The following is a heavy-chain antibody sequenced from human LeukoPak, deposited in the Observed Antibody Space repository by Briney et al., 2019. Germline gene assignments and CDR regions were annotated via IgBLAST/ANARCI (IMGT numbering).Heavy chain of an antibody. CDR2: MSHDGNTK. V-gene: IGHV3-30*14. Sequence: GGSLRLSCAASGFIFSNYAIHWVRQAPGKGLEWVAVMSHDGNTKYYADSVKGRFTISRDNSKNTLYLQMNSLRAEDTAVYYCAKDGDCSSTSCYKRFDPWGQGTLVTVSS. CDR3: AKDGDCSSTSCYKRFDP. CDR1: GFIFSNYA. D-gene: IGHD2-2*02. J-gene: IGHJ5*02.